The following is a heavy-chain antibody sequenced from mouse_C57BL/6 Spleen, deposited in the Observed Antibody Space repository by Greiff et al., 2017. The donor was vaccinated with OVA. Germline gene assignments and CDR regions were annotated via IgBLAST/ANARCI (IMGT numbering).Heavy chain of an antibody. D-gene: IGHD2-1*01. CDR2: ISYDGSN. Sequence: EVQLVESGPGLVKPSQSLSLTCSVTGYSITSGYYWNWIRQFPGNKLEWMGYISYDGSNNYNPSLKNRISITRDTSKNQFFLKLNSVTTEDTATYYCARGGIYYGNSWFAYWGQGTLVTVSA. V-gene: IGHV3-6*01. CDR1: GYSITSGYY. J-gene: IGHJ3*01. CDR3: ARGGIYYGNSWFAY.